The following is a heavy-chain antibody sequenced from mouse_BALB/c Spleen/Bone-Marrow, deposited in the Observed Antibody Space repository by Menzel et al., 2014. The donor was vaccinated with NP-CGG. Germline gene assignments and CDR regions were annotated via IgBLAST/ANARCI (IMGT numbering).Heavy chain of an antibody. J-gene: IGHJ4*01. Sequence: VQLKESGAELVKPGASVKLSCTASGFNIKDTYMHWVKQRPEQGLEWIGRIDPANGNTKYDPKFQGKATITADTSSNTAYLQLSSLTSEDTAVYYCAGGWLPSYAMDYWSQGTSVTVSS. CDR2: IDPANGNT. CDR3: AGGWLPSYAMDY. D-gene: IGHD2-2*01. CDR1: GFNIKDTY. V-gene: IGHV14-3*02.